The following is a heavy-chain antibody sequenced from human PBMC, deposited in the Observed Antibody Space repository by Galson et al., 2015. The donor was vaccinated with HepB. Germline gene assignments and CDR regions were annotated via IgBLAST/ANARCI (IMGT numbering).Heavy chain of an antibody. J-gene: IGHJ4*02. D-gene: IGHD2-15*01. CDR3: ARDRAYGTWADY. CDR2: ISYDGRNK. Sequence: SLRLSCAASGFTFSSYAMHWVRQAPGKGLEWVTVISYDGRNKYYADSVKGRFTISRDNSKNTLYLQMNSLRAEDTAVYYCARDRAYGTWADYWGQGTLVTVSS. V-gene: IGHV3-30*04. CDR1: GFTFSSYA.